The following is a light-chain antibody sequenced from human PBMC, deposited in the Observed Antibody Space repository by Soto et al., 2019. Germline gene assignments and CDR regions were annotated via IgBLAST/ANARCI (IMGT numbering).Light chain of an antibody. Sequence: QSVLTQPPSASGAPGQGVTISCSGTTSNIGSNTVNWYQHLPGTAPKLLIYSNNQRPSGVPDRFSGSKSGTSASLAISGLQSEDEADYYCATWDDSLHYYVFGTGTKVNVL. V-gene: IGLV1-44*01. J-gene: IGLJ1*01. CDR3: ATWDDSLHYYV. CDR2: SNN. CDR1: TSNIGSNT.